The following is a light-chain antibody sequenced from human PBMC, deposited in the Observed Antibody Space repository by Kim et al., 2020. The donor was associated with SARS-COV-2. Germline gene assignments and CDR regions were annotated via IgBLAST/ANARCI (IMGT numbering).Light chain of an antibody. CDR1: QSVSGS. J-gene: IGKJ2*01. V-gene: IGKV3-11*01. Sequence: EFVLTQSPATLSLSPGERATLSCRASQSVSGSLTWYQQQPGQAPRLLIYAVSNRAAGIPTRFSGSGSGTDFTLTISSLEPEDFAVYYCQQRTSWPDTFGQGTKLEI. CDR2: AVS. CDR3: QQRTSWPDT.